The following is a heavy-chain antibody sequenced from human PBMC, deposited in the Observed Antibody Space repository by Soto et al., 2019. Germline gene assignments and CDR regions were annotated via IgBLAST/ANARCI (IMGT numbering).Heavy chain of an antibody. CDR1: GFSFSSYS. V-gene: IGHV3-21*04. CDR2: ISSSSSYI. J-gene: IGHJ3*02. Sequence: PGGSLRLSCAASGFSFSSYSMNWVRQAPGKGLEWVSSISSSSSYIYYADSVKGRFTISRDNAKNSLYLQMNSLRAEDTAVYYGARGPQCPPDAFDSWGQGKMVTVS. CDR3: ARGPQCPPDAFDS. D-gene: IGHD6-19*01.